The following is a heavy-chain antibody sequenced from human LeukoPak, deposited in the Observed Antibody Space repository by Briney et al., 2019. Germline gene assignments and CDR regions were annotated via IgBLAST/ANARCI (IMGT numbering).Heavy chain of an antibody. CDR2: ISGSGGST. D-gene: IGHD6-19*01. J-gene: IGHJ4*02. V-gene: IGHV3-23*01. Sequence: GGSLRLSCAASGFTFSSYATSWVRQAPGKGLEWVSAISGSGGSTYYADSVKGRFTISRDNSKNTLYLQMNSLRAEDTAVYYCAKKKGQWLVRAYFDYWGQGTLVTVSS. CDR3: AKKKGQWLVRAYFDY. CDR1: GFTFSSYA.